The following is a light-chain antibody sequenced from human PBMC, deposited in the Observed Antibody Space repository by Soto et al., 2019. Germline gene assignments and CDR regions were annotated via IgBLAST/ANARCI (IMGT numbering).Light chain of an antibody. CDR3: QQYGSSPLVT. CDR1: QSVSSSY. J-gene: IGKJ5*01. Sequence: EIVLTQSPGTLSLSPGERATLSCRASQSVSSSYLAWYQQKPGQAPRLLIYGASSRATGIPDRFSGSGSGTDFTLPISRLEPADFAVYYCQQYGSSPLVTFGQGTRLEIK. V-gene: IGKV3-20*01. CDR2: GAS.